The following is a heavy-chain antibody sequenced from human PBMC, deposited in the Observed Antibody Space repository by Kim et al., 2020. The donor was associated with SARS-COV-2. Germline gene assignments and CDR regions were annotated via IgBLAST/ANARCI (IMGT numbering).Heavy chain of an antibody. V-gene: IGHV4-30-4*08. CDR3: ARGPPIGGGDCYSH. J-gene: IGHJ4*02. D-gene: IGHD2-21*02. Sequence: SETLSLTCTVSGGSISSCDYYWSWIRQPPGKGLEWIVYIYYTGSNHYNPSLNSRVTISIDTSKNQFSLKLSSVTDADTALYYCARGPPIGGGDCYSHWGQGTLVTVSS. CDR2: IYYTGSN. CDR1: GGSISSCDYY.